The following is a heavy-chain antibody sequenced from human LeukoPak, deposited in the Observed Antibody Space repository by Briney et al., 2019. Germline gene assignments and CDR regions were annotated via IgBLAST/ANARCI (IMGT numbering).Heavy chain of an antibody. D-gene: IGHD4-17*01. CDR2: ISAYNGNT. V-gene: IGHV1-18*01. CDR3: ARDIYGDYPDY. CDR1: GYTFTSYG. J-gene: IGHJ4*02. Sequence: ASVKVSCKGSGYTFTSYGIRWVRPGPGQGLEWMGWISAYNGNTNYAQKLQGRVTMTTDTSTSTAYMELRSLRSDDTAVYYCARDIYGDYPDYWGQGTLVTVSS.